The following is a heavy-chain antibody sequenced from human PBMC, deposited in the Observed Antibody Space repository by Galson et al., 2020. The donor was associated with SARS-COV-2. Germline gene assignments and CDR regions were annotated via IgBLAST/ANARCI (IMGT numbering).Heavy chain of an antibody. CDR2: ISYDGTTR. D-gene: IGHD6-13*01. Sequence: GESLKISCATSGFTFSGQAMHWVRQAPGKGLEWVGIISYDGTTRYNGDSMKGRFTISRDNSENTLFLQMNNLRPEDTATYYCARETDDYSSSWYDYWGQGTRVTVSS. CDR3: ARETDDYSSSWYDY. V-gene: IGHV3-30*01. J-gene: IGHJ4*02. CDR1: GFTFSGQA.